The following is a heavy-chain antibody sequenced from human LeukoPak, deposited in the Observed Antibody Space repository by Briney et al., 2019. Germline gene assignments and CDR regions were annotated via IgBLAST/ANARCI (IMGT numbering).Heavy chain of an antibody. CDR2: ISYDGSNK. D-gene: IGHD6-19*01. Sequence: GRSLRLSCAASGFTFSSYAMHWVRQAPGKGLEWVAVISYDGSNKYYADSVKGRFTISRDNSKNTLYLQMNSLRAEDTAVYYCARDRSVADTYYYGMDVWGQGTTVTVSS. CDR1: GFTFSSYA. V-gene: IGHV3-30*04. CDR3: ARDRSVADTYYYGMDV. J-gene: IGHJ6*02.